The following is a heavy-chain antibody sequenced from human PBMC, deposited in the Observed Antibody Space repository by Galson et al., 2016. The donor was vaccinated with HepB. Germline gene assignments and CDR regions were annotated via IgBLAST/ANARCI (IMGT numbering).Heavy chain of an antibody. CDR1: GFTFSDYG. Sequence: SLRLSCAASGFTFSDYGMHWVRQAPGKGLEWVAVIWYAGSDKYYADSVKGRFTISRDNSKNTLYLQINGLRDEDTAVYYCARWGDDYNPYYYGLDVWGQGTTVTVSS. J-gene: IGHJ6*02. CDR3: ARWGDDYNPYYYGLDV. D-gene: IGHD5-24*01. CDR2: IWYAGSDK. V-gene: IGHV3-33*01.